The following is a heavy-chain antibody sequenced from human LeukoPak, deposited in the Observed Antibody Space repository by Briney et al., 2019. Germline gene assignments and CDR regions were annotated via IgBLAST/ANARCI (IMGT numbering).Heavy chain of an antibody. CDR3: ARTVGYCSGGSCYTFDY. CDR2: IYSGGST. CDR1: GFTVSNNH. D-gene: IGHD2-15*01. Sequence: PGGSLRLSCAASGFTVSNNHMNWVRQAPGKGLEWVSVIYSGGSTHYADSVKGRFTISRDNSKNTLYLQMNSLRAEDTAVYYCARTVGYCSGGSCYTFDYWGQGTLVTVSS. J-gene: IGHJ4*02. V-gene: IGHV3-53*01.